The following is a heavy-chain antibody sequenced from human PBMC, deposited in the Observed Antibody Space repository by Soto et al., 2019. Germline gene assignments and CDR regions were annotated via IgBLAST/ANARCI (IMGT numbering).Heavy chain of an antibody. D-gene: IGHD1-26*01. CDR2: IYPDDSDT. V-gene: IGHV5-51*01. CDR1: AYSFTSYW. CDR3: AKDGIAWH. J-gene: IGHJ4*02. Sequence: PGESLKISCKASAYSFTSYWIAWVRQMPGKGLEWMGIIYPDDSDTKYSPSFQGQVTISVDKSISTAYLQWSSLKASDTAFYYCAKDGIAWHWGQGTLVTVSS.